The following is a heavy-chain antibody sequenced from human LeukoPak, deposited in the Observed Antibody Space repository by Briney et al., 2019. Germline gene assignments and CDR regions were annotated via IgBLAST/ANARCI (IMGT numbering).Heavy chain of an antibody. J-gene: IGHJ5*02. Sequence: GGSLRLSCAASGFTFSSYAMHWVRQAPGKGLEWVAVISYDGSNKYYADSVKGRFTISRDNAKNSLYLQMNSLTAEDTAMYYCVRASHPGGWFDPWGQGTLVTVSS. V-gene: IGHV3-30*04. CDR2: ISYDGSNK. CDR3: VRASHPGGWFDP. CDR1: GFTFSSYA. D-gene: IGHD3-10*01.